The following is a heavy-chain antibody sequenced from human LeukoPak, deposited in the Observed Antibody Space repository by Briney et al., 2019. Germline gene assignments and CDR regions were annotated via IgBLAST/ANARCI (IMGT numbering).Heavy chain of an antibody. Sequence: GESRKISCKGSGYSFTSYWIGWVRQMPGKGLEWMGIIYPGDSDTRYSPSFQGQVTISADKSISTAYLQWSSLKASDTAMYYCARLMKYQLLTGTVQGDTWFDPWGQGTLVTVSS. V-gene: IGHV5-51*01. CDR1: GYSFTSYW. CDR2: IYPGDSDT. CDR3: ARLMKYQLLTGTVQGDTWFDP. D-gene: IGHD2-2*01. J-gene: IGHJ5*02.